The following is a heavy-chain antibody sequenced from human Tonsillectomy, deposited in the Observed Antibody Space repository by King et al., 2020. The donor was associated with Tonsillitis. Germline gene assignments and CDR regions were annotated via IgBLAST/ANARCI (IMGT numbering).Heavy chain of an antibody. Sequence: VQLVESGGGLVQPGRSLRLSCTASGFTFGDYPMTWFRQAPGKGLQWVGFIRSKPYGGTAEYAASVKGRFTISRDDSRSIAYLQMNSLRTEDTAVYYCTRGGEFDAFDIWGQGTMVTVSS. V-gene: IGHV3-49*03. D-gene: IGHD3-10*01. J-gene: IGHJ3*02. CDR1: GFTFGDYP. CDR3: TRGGEFDAFDI. CDR2: IRSKPYGGTA.